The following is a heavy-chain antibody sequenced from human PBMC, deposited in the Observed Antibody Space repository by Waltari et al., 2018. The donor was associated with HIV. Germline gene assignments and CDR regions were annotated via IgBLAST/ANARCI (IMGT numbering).Heavy chain of an antibody. J-gene: IGHJ3*02. D-gene: IGHD3-22*01. V-gene: IGHV3-64D*06. CDR3: VKDSGYNSSGGAFDI. CDR1: GFTFSNYP. Sequence: EVQLVESGGGLVQPGGSLRLSCSASGFTFSNYPIHWVRRAPGKGLEYVSAITSHGKNTYYVDSVKGRFTISRDNSKNMLYLQMRSLRAEDTALYYCVKDSGYNSSGGAFDIWGQGTMVIVSS. CDR2: ITSHGKNT.